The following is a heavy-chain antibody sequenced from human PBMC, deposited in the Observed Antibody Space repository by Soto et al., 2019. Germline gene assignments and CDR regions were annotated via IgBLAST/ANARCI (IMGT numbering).Heavy chain of an antibody. CDR1: GFTFSSYW. D-gene: IGHD2-15*01. V-gene: IGHV3-74*01. J-gene: IGHJ4*02. CDR3: VRTSLVVAAATREDY. CDR2: INSDGSST. Sequence: EVQLVESGGGLVQPGGSLRLSCAASGFTFSSYWMHWVRQAPGKGLVWVSRINSDGSSTSYADSVKGRFTISRDNAKNTLNLQMNSLEAEDTAVYYCVRTSLVVAAATREDYWGQGTLVTVSS.